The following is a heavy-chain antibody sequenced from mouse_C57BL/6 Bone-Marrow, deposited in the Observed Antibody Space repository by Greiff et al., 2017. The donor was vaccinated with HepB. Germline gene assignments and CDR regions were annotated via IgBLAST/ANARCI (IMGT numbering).Heavy chain of an antibody. J-gene: IGHJ1*03. V-gene: IGHV1-81*01. D-gene: IGHD1-1*01. CDR1: GYTFPSYG. CDR2: IYPRSGNT. CDR3: ARRGYGSSYRYFDV. Sequence: VKLVESGAELARPGASVKLSCKASGYTFPSYGISWVKQRTGQGLEWIGEIYPRSGNTYYNEKFKGKATLTADKSSSTAYMELRSLTSEDSAVYFCARRGYGSSYRYFDVWGTGTTVTVSS.